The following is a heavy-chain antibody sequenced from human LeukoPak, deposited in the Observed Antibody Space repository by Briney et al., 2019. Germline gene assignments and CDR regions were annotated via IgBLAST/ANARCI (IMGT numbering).Heavy chain of an antibody. V-gene: IGHV1-46*01. CDR1: GYTFSTYY. D-gene: IGHD6-13*01. Sequence: ASVKVSCKASGYTFSTYYVHWVRQAPGQGLEWMGMIIPSDGFTSYAQKFQGRVTMTRDMSTSTVYMELSSLRSDDTAVYYCARDRQQLVNWFDPWGQGTLVTVSS. J-gene: IGHJ5*02. CDR3: ARDRQQLVNWFDP. CDR2: IIPSDGFT.